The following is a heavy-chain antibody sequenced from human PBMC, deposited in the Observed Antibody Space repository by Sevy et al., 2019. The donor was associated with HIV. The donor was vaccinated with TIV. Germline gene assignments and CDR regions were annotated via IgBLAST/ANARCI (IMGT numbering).Heavy chain of an antibody. CDR1: GGSITSLY. V-gene: IGHV4-59*08. CDR3: AGENAWGRGYS. D-gene: IGHD1-26*01. J-gene: IGHJ4*02. CDR2: IYYNGHL. Sequence: SQTLSLTCTVSGGSITSLYWNWIRQPPGKGLEWIANIYYNGHLNCNPSIESRVTLSLDTSKNQFSRRLSSVTAADTAMYYCAGENAWGRGYSWGQGTLVTVSS.